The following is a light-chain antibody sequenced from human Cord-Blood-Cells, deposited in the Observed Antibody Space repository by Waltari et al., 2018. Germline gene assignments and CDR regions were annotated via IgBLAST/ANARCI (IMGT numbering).Light chain of an antibody. CDR1: QDISNY. J-gene: IGKJ3*01. CDR3: QQYDNLPPFT. Sequence: DIQMTQSPSSLSASVGERVTITCQPSQDISNYLNWYQQKPGKAPKLLIYDASNLETGVPSRFSGSGSGTDFTFTISSLQPEDIATYYCQQYDNLPPFTFGPGTKVDIK. CDR2: DAS. V-gene: IGKV1-33*01.